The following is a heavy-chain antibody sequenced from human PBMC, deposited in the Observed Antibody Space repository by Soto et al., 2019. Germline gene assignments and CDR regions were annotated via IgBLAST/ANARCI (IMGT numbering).Heavy chain of an antibody. CDR1: GYTFTSYD. Sequence: ASVKVSCKASGYTFTSYDINWVRQATGQGLEWMGWMNPNSGNTGYAQKFQGRVTMTRNTSISTAYMELSSLRSEDTAVYYCARGRGTNYDFWSRNYYYYMDVWGKGTTVTVSS. D-gene: IGHD3-3*01. J-gene: IGHJ6*03. V-gene: IGHV1-8*01. CDR3: ARGRGTNYDFWSRNYYYYMDV. CDR2: MNPNSGNT.